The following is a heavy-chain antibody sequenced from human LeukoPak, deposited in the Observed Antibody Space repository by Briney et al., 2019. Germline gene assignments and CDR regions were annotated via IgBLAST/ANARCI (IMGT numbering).Heavy chain of an antibody. CDR1: GGSISGTDLY. D-gene: IGHD2-15*01. CDR2: MYHTGHT. Sequence: SETLSLTCTVSGGSISGTDLYWGWIRQPPGKGLEWIGYMYHTGHTMYNSSLKSRVTMSLDTSKNHFSLRLSSVTAADTAVYYCARHPFATPFDYWGPGTLVTVSS. CDR3: ARHPFATPFDY. J-gene: IGHJ4*02. V-gene: IGHV4-61*05.